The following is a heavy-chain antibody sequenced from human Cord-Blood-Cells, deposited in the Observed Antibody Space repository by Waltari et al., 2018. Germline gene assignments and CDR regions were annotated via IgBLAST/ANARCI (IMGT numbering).Heavy chain of an antibody. D-gene: IGHD6-19*01. Sequence: QVQLQQWGAGLLKPSETLSLTCAVYGGSFSGYYWSWIRQPPGKGLEWIGEINHSGSTNYNPSLKGRGTISVDTCKNQFSLKLSSVTAADTAVYYCARCLGWLVPDFDYWGQGTLVTVSS. CDR3: ARCLGWLVPDFDY. J-gene: IGHJ4*02. CDR1: GGSFSGYY. CDR2: INHSGST. V-gene: IGHV4-34*01.